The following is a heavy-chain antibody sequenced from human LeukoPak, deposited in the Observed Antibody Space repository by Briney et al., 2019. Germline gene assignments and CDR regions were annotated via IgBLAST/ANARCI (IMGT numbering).Heavy chain of an antibody. CDR3: ARDGSLGY. V-gene: IGHV1-2*02. CDR2: INSNSGAT. Sequence: GASVKVSCKASGYTFTDYYIHWVRQAPGQGLEWMGWINSNSGATNYAQKFQGRVTMTRDTSISTAYMELTRLGSDDTAEYYCARDGSLGYWGQGTLVTVSS. CDR1: GYTFTDYY. J-gene: IGHJ4*02. D-gene: IGHD5-12*01.